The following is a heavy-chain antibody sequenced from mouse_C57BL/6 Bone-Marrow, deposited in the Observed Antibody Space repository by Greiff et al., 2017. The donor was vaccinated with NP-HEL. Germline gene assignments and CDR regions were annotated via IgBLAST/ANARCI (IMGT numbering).Heavy chain of an antibody. D-gene: IGHD1-1*01. CDR2: ISNGGGST. CDR1: GFTFSDYY. V-gene: IGHV5-12*01. CDR3: ARHYGSSYRWYFDV. J-gene: IGHJ1*03. Sequence: EVHLVESGGGLVQPGGSLKLSCAASGFTFSDYYMYWVRQTPEKRLEWVAYISNGGGSTYYPDTVKGRFTISRDNAKNTLYLQMSRLKSEDTAMYYCARHYGSSYRWYFDVWGTGTTVTVSS.